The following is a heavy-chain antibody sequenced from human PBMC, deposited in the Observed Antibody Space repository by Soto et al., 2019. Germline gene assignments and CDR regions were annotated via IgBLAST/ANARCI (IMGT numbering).Heavy chain of an antibody. CDR1: GGSVSGGDHY. J-gene: IGHJ4*02. CDR2: IYYIAST. D-gene: IGHD6-19*01. Sequence: QVQLQASGPGLVKPSETLSLTCTLSGGSVSGGDHYWNWIRQPPGRGLEWIGYIYYIASTNYNPSLKSRVTISLDTSKNQFSLKLSSVTAADTAIYYCERGDRYSSGDIDYWGQGMHVTVSS. CDR3: ERGDRYSSGDIDY. V-gene: IGHV4-61*08.